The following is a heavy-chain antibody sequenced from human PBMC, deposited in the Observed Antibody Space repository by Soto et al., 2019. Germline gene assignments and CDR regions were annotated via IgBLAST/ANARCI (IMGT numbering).Heavy chain of an antibody. CDR2: ILPVFGTT. V-gene: IGHV1-69*06. CDR3: ARDPDEVVGTDYHYYGMDV. D-gene: IGHD1-26*01. CDR1: GDTSSNYG. Sequence: GASVKVSCTASGDTSSNYGVSCVRQAPGQGLEWMGGILPVFGTTTYARNFQGRITITADKSTSTVYMELTSLRSDDTATYYCARDPDEVVGTDYHYYGMDVWDQGATVTVSS. J-gene: IGHJ6*02.